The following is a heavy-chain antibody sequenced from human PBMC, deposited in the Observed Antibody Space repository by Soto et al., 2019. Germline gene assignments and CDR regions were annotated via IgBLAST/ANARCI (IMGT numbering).Heavy chain of an antibody. V-gene: IGHV3-33*01. J-gene: IGHJ4*02. CDR2: VWYDGGTK. CDR1: GFTFSSYE. D-gene: IGHD6-19*01. CDR3: ARIAVAGKNHDETIDY. Sequence: QVQLVESGGGVVQPGRSLKLSCAAPGFTFSSYEMHWVRQPPGKGLEWVAVVWYDGGTKYYADSVKGRFTISRDNSKSTLYLQMNSLRAEDTAVYYCARIAVAGKNHDETIDYWGQGTLVTVSS.